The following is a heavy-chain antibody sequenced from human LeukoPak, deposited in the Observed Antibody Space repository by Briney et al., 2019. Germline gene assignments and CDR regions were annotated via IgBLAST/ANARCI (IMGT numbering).Heavy chain of an antibody. V-gene: IGHV3-74*01. J-gene: IGHJ4*02. CDR3: ARVGGSGGY. Sequence: PGGSLRLSCAASGFTFSTYWMHWVRQAPGKGLEWVSRIHSDGGSTSYADSVMGRFTISRDNAKNTLYLQMNSLRAEDTAVYYCARVGGSGGYWGQGTLVTVSS. CDR2: IHSDGGST. D-gene: IGHD3-16*01. CDR1: GFTFSTYW.